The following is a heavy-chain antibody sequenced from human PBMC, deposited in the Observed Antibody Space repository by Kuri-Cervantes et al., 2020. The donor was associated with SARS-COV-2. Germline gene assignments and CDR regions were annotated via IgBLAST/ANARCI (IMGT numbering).Heavy chain of an antibody. D-gene: IGHD3-10*01. V-gene: IGHV3-13*04. CDR1: GFTFTNYD. Sequence: ETLSLTCAASGFTFTNYDMHWVRQATGKGLGWVSAIGTGGDTYYHGSVKGRFTISREIAKNSLYLQMNSLRAGDTAVYYCARDRGYGMDVWGQGTTVTVSS. CDR2: IGTGGDT. J-gene: IGHJ6*02. CDR3: ARDRGYGMDV.